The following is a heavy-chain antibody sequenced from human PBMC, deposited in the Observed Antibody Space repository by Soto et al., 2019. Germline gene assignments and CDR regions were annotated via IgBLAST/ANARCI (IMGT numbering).Heavy chain of an antibody. V-gene: IGHV1-18*01. D-gene: IGHD6-19*01. CDR1: GYTFTSYG. CDR3: ARVVAVAGTADY. Sequence: GASVKVSCKASGYTFTSYGISWVRQAPGQGLEWMGWIIAYNGNTNYAQKLQGRVTMTTDTSTSTAYMELRSLISDDTAVYYCARVVAVAGTADYRGQGTLVTVSS. CDR2: IIAYNGNT. J-gene: IGHJ4*02.